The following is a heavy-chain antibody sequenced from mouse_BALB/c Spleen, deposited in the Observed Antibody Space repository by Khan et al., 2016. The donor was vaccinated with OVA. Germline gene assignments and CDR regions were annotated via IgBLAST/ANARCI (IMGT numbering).Heavy chain of an antibody. D-gene: IGHD1-1*01. CDR3: ARGNYYGDYFDD. Sequence: EVKLLESGPGLVKPSQSLSLTCTVTGYSITSGYAWNWIRQFPGNKLEWMGYISYSGGTSYNPSLKSRISITRDTSKNQFFLQLNSVTTEDTATYYGARGNYYGDYFDDWGQGTTLTVSS. V-gene: IGHV3-2*02. CDR1: GYSITSGYA. J-gene: IGHJ2*01. CDR2: ISYSGGT.